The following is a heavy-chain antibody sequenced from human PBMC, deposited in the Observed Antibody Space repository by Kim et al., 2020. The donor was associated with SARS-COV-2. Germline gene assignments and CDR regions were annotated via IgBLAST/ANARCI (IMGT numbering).Heavy chain of an antibody. CDR1: GGSISSSSYY. Sequence: SETLSLTCTVSGGSISSSSYYWGWIRQPPGKGLEWIGSIHYSGSTYYNPSLKRRVTITVDTSKNQFSLKLTSVTAADTAVYYCARILTSSSLRGWFDPWGRGTLVTVPS. J-gene: IGHJ5*02. CDR2: IHYSGST. CDR3: ARILTSSSLRGWFDP. V-gene: IGHV4-39*01. D-gene: IGHD6-6*01.